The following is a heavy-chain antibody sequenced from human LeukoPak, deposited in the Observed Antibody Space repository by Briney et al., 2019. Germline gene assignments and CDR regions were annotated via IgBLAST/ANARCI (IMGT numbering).Heavy chain of an antibody. J-gene: IGHJ4*02. CDR2: IYTSGST. V-gene: IGHV4-38-2*02. Sequence: SETLSLTCTVSGYSISSGYYWGWIRQPPGKGLEWIGSIYTSGSTNYNPSLKSRVTMSVDTSKNQFSLKLSSVTAADTAVYYCARDQYYYDSSGYPLFDYWGQGTLVTVSS. CDR1: GYSISSGYY. D-gene: IGHD3-22*01. CDR3: ARDQYYYDSSGYPLFDY.